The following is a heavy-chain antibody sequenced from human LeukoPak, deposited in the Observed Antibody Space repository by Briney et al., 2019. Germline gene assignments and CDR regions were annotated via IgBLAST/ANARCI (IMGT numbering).Heavy chain of an antibody. CDR3: ARDPVYYDSSGHYYYYYYMDV. CDR2: ISAYNGNT. J-gene: IGHJ6*03. CDR1: GYTFTSYG. Sequence: GASVKVSCKASGYTFTSYGISWVRQAPGQGLEWMGWISAYNGNTNYAQKLQGRVTMTTDTSTSTAYMELRSLRSDDTAVYYCARDPVYYDSSGHYYYYYYMDVWGKGTTVTISS. V-gene: IGHV1-18*01. D-gene: IGHD3-22*01.